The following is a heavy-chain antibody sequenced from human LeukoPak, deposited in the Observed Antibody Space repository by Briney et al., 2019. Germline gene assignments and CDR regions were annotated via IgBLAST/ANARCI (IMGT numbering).Heavy chain of an antibody. J-gene: IGHJ4*02. CDR3: ARSSKIAVAGSGRSLDY. D-gene: IGHD6-19*01. CDR2: ISAYNGNT. Sequence: ASVKVSCKASGYTFTSYGISRVRQAPGQGLEWMGWISAYNGNTNYAQKLQGRVTMTTDTSTSTAHMELRSLRSDDTAVYYCARSSKIAVAGSGRSLDYWGQGTLVTVSS. CDR1: GYTFTSYG. V-gene: IGHV1-18*01.